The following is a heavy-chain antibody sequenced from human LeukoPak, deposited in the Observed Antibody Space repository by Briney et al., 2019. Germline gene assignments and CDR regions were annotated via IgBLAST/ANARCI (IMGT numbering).Heavy chain of an antibody. D-gene: IGHD2-21*02. J-gene: IGHJ4*02. CDR1: GFTISSYS. Sequence: GRSLRLSCAASGFTISSYSMNWVRQAPGKGLEWVSSISSSSSYIYYADSVKGRFTISRDNAKNSLYLQMNSLRAEDTAVYYCARGRTAKTPFDYWGQGTLVTVSS. CDR3: ARGRTAKTPFDY. CDR2: ISSSSSYI. V-gene: IGHV3-21*01.